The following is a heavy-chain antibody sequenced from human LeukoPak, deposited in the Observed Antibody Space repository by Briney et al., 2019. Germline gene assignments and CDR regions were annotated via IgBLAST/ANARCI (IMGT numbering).Heavy chain of an antibody. CDR2: IKQDGSEK. CDR3: ARGGKSITMVRGATYDY. Sequence: PWGSLRLSCAASGFTFSSYWMSWVRQDPGKGLEWVANIKQDGSEKYYVDSVKGRFTISRDNAKNSLYLQMNSLRAEDTAVYYCARGGKSITMVRGATYDYWGQGTLVTVSS. V-gene: IGHV3-7*01. J-gene: IGHJ4*02. D-gene: IGHD3-10*01. CDR1: GFTFSSYW.